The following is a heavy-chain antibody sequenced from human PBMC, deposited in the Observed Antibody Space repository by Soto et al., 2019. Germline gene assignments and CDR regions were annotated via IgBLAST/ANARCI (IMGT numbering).Heavy chain of an antibody. CDR3: AGHLLLPSDLRAFDI. D-gene: IGHD3-22*01. V-gene: IGHV4-59*01. CDR2: IYYSGST. Sequence: SSETLSLTCTVSGGSISSYYWSWIRQPPGKGLEWIGYIYYSGSTNYNPSLKSRVTISVDTSKNQFSLKLSSVTAADTAVYYCAGHLLLPSDLRAFDIWGQGTMVTVSS. J-gene: IGHJ3*02. CDR1: GGSISSYY.